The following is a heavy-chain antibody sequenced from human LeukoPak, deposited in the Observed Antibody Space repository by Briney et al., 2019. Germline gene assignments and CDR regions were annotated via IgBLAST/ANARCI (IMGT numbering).Heavy chain of an antibody. CDR2: ISSSSSYI. V-gene: IGHV3-21*01. CDR1: GFTFSSYS. D-gene: IGHD4-17*01. J-gene: IGHJ4*02. Sequence: KAGGSLRLSCAASGFTFSSYSMNWVRQAPGKGLEWVSSISSSSSYIYYADSVKGRFTISRDNAKNSLYLQMNSLRAEDTAVYYCARLYRDVTTFDYWGQGTLVTVSS. CDR3: ARLYRDVTTFDY.